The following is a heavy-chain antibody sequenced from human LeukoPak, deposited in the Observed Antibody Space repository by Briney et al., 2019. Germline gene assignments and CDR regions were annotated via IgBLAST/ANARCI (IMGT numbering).Heavy chain of an antibody. CDR3: ARHVVAVGFDY. Sequence: GGSLRLSCAASGFTFSTYSMNWVCQAPGKGLEWVSSITSSSRYIYYADSVKGRFTISRDNAKNSLYLQMNSLRAEDTAVYYCARHVVAVGFDYWGQGTLVTVSS. D-gene: IGHD3-22*01. V-gene: IGHV3-21*01. CDR2: ITSSSRYI. CDR1: GFTFSTYS. J-gene: IGHJ4*02.